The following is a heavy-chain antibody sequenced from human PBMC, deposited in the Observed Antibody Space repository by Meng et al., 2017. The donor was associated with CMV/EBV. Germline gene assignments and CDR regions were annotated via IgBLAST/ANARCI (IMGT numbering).Heavy chain of an antibody. J-gene: IGHJ4*02. CDR1: GGSVSSGSYY. D-gene: IGHD5-18*01. Sequence: SETLSLTCTVSGGSVSSGSYYWSWIRQPPGKGLEWIGYIYYSGSTNYNPSLKSRVTISVDTSKNQFSLKLSSVTAADTAVYYCAGVDTGMGAPFGYWGQGTLVTVSS. CDR2: IYYSGST. CDR3: AGVDTGMGAPFGY. V-gene: IGHV4-61*01.